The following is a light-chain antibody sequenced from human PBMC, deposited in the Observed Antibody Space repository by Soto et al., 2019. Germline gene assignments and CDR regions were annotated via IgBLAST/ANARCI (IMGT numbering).Light chain of an antibody. CDR3: VAWDDSLSGGV. CDR2: RNN. V-gene: IGLV1-47*01. J-gene: IGLJ3*02. CDR1: SSNIGSNY. Sequence: QSVLTQPPSASGTPGQRVTMSCSGSSSNIGSNYVYWYQQLPGTAPKLLIYRNNQRPSGVPDRFSGSKSGTSASLAISGLRSEDEADYYCVAWDDSLSGGVFGGGTKLTVL.